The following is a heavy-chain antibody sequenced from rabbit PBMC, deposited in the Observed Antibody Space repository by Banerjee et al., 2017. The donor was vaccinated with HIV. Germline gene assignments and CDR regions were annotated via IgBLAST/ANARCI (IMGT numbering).Heavy chain of an antibody. Sequence: QEQLVESGGGLVQPEGSLTLTCKASGFDFSSGYDMCWVRQAPGKGLEWIACIYTGDGNTYYASWAKGRFTISKTSSTTVTLQMTSLTVADTATYFCARSLGGDPDYGGYVLWGPGTLVT. D-gene: IGHD2-1*01. V-gene: IGHV1S45*01. CDR2: IYTGDGNT. CDR3: ARSLGGDPDYGGYVL. J-gene: IGHJ4*01. CDR1: GFDFSSGYD.